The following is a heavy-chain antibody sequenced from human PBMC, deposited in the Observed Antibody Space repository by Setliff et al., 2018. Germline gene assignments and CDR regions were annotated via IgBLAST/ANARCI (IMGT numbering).Heavy chain of an antibody. CDR2: IYHSGST. Sequence: SLTCAVSGGSISSGGYSWSWIRQPPGKGLEWIGYIYHSGSTYYNPSLKSRVTISVDTSKNQFSLKLSSVTAADTAVYYCASERESASRQTYFDSWGQGTLVTVSS. D-gene: IGHD2-15*01. V-gene: IGHV4-30-2*05. J-gene: IGHJ4*02. CDR1: GGSISSGGYS. CDR3: ASERESASRQTYFDS.